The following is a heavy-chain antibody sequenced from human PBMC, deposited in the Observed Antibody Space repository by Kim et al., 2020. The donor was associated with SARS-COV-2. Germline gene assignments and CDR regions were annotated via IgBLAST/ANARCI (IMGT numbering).Heavy chain of an antibody. CDR3: AKDAEDYYYDSSGYYGY. CDR2: ISYDGSNK. Sequence: GGSLRLSCAASGFTFSSYGMHWVRQAPGKGLEWVAVISYDGSNKYYADSVKGRFTISRDNSKNTLYLQMNSLRAEDTAVYYCAKDAEDYYYDSSGYYGYWGQGTLVTVSS. V-gene: IGHV3-30*18. J-gene: IGHJ4*02. CDR1: GFTFSSYG. D-gene: IGHD3-22*01.